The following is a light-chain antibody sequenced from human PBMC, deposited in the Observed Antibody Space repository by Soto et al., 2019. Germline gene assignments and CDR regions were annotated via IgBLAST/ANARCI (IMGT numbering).Light chain of an antibody. CDR3: QTWGTGIVV. Sequence: QPVLTQSPSASASLGASVKLTGTLSSGHSSYAIAWHQQQPEKGPRYLMKLKSDGSHNKGDGIPDRFSGSSSGAERYLTISSLQSEDEADYYCQTWGTGIVVFGGGTK. CDR2: LKSDGSH. V-gene: IGLV4-69*01. CDR1: SGHSSYA. J-gene: IGLJ2*01.